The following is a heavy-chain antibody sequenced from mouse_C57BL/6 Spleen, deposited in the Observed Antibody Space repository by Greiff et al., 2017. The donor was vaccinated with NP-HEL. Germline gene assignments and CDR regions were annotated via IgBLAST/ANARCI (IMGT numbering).Heavy chain of an antibody. D-gene: IGHD1-1*01. CDR1: GYAFSSYW. CDR2: IYPGDGDT. CDR3: ARRDYYGSSYNYCDV. V-gene: IGHV1-80*01. J-gene: IGHJ1*03. Sequence: VQLQQSGAELVKPGASVKISCKASGYAFSSYWMNWVKQRPGKGLEWIGQIYPGDGDTNYNGKFKGKATLTADKSSSTAYMQLSSLTSEDSAVYVCARRDYYGSSYNYCDVWGTGTTVTVSS.